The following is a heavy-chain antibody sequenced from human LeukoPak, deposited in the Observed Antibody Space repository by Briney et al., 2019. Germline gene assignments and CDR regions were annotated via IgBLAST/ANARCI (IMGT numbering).Heavy chain of an antibody. CDR2: IYYSGST. J-gene: IGHJ4*02. CDR1: GGSISNKY. V-gene: IGHV4-59*01. Sequence: SETLSLTCTVSGGSISNKYWSWIRQPPGKGLEWIGYIYYSGSTNYNPSLKSRVTILVDTSKNQFSLKLSSVTAADTAVYFCARDFKGALWFGELSPFDYWGQGTLVTVSS. D-gene: IGHD3-10*01. CDR3: ARDFKGALWFGELSPFDY.